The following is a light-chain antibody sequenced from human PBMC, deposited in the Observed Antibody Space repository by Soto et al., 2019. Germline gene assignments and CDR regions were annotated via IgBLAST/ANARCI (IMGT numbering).Light chain of an antibody. J-gene: IGLJ2*01. CDR2: EVS. CDR3: SSFTGSDNP. V-gene: IGLV2-8*01. Sequence: QSVLTQPPSASGSPGQSVTISCTGTSSDIGAYNYVSWYQQYPGKAPKLIIYEVSQRPSGVPDRFSGSKSGNTASLTVSGLQLEDEADYYCSSFTGSDNPFGGGTQLTVL. CDR1: SSDIGAYNY.